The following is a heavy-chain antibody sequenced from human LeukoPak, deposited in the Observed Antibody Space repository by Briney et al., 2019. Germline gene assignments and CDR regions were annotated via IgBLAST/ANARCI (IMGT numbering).Heavy chain of an antibody. V-gene: IGHV1-69*01. J-gene: IGHJ4*02. CDR1: GGTFSSYA. Sequence: SVKVSCKASGGTFSSYAISWVRQAPGQGLEWMGGIIPIFGTANYAQKFQGRVTITADESTSTAYMELSSLRSEDTAVYYCAYGSGSQNAGELDYWGQGTLVTVS. CDR3: AYGSGSQNAGELDY. D-gene: IGHD3-10*01. CDR2: IIPIFGTA.